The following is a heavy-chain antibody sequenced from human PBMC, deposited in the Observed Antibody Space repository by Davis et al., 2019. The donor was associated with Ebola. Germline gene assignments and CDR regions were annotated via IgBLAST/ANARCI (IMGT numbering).Heavy chain of an antibody. CDR3: VGEDYNDGTCCSFDY. CDR2: VIVASGDT. Sequence: SVPVSCKSSGFMFPHSAVQWVRQAPGERLEWMGWVIVASGDTKYAQILQGSLTIYSDTSTGTAYMELNSLTTEDTAIYYCVGEDYNDGTCCSFDYWGQGTLVTVSS. J-gene: IGHJ4*02. V-gene: IGHV1-58*01. CDR1: GFMFPHSA. D-gene: IGHD2-15*01.